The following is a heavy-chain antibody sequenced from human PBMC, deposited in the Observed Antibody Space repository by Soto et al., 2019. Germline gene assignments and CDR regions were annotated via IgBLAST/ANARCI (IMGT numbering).Heavy chain of an antibody. CDR2: ISSSSSYI. CDR1: GFTFSSYS. D-gene: IGHD3-22*01. CDR3: ARFDSSGYSPDY. Sequence: AGGSLRLSCAASGFTFSSYSMNWVRQAPGKGLEWVSSISSSSSYIYYADSVKGRFTISRDNAKNSLYLQMNSLRAEDTAVYYCARFDSSGYSPDYWGQGTLVTVS. V-gene: IGHV3-21*01. J-gene: IGHJ4*02.